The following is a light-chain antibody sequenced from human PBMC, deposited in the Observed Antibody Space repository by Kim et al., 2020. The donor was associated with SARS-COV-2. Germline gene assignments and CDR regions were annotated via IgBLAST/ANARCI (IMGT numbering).Light chain of an antibody. Sequence: SYELTQPPSVSVSPGQTASITCSGDKLGDKYACWYQQKPGQSPVLVIYQDSKRPSGIPERFSGSNSGNTATLTISGTQAMDEADYYCQAWDRSVVFGGGT. CDR3: QAWDRSVV. CDR1: KLGDKY. V-gene: IGLV3-1*01. J-gene: IGLJ2*01. CDR2: QDS.